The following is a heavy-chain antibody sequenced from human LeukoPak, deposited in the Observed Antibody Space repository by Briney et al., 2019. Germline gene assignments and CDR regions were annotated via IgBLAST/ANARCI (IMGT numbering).Heavy chain of an antibody. Sequence: PGGSLRLSCAASGFTFSDYYMSWIRQAPGKGLEWVSYISSSGSTIYYADSVKGPFTISRDNAKNSLYLQMNSLRAEDTAVYYCARVPKASRWELNWGFDYWGQGTLVTVSS. D-gene: IGHD1-26*01. CDR3: ARVPKASRWELNWGFDY. CDR1: GFTFSDYY. V-gene: IGHV3-11*01. J-gene: IGHJ4*02. CDR2: ISSSGSTI.